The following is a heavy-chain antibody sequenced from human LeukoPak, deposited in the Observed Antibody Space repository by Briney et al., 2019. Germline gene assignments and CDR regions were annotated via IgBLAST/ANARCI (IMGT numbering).Heavy chain of an antibody. CDR3: ARSGFGGGVYFDY. CDR1: GYTFTNYD. Sequence: ASMKVSCKASGYTFTNYDINWVRQASGQGLECMGWMNPNSGDTGYAQKYQGRVTFTRDTSTSTAYMELSNLRSEDTAIYYCARSGFGGGVYFDYWGQGTLVTVSS. CDR2: MNPNSGDT. D-gene: IGHD2-21*01. J-gene: IGHJ4*02. V-gene: IGHV1-8*03.